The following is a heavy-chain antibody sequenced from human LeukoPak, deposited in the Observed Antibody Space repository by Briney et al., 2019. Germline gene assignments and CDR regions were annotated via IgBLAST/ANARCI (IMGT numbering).Heavy chain of an antibody. J-gene: IGHJ4*02. CDR2: IKSKTDGGAT. Sequence: PGGSLRLSCATSGFTFSKVWMSWVRQAPGKGLEWVGRIKSKTDGGATDYAAPVKGRFIISRDDSTNTLSLQMNSLKSEDTAVYYCAKAPGRSGWYEGFDYWGQGTLVGVSS. CDR1: GFTFSKVW. V-gene: IGHV3-15*01. D-gene: IGHD6-19*01. CDR3: AKAPGRSGWYEGFDY.